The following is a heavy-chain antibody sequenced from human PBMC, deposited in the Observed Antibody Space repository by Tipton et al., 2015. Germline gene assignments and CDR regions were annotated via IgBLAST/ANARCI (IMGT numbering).Heavy chain of an antibody. Sequence: TLSLTCSVSGGSIDSYYWSWIRQPPGMRLEWIGYIYYSGSTNYNPSLKSRVTISVDTSKNQFSLKLSSVTAADTAVYYCARGHYVSRMDVWGQGTTVTVSS. J-gene: IGHJ6*02. D-gene: IGHD3-10*01. CDR1: GGSIDSYY. CDR3: ARGHYVSRMDV. CDR2: IYYSGST. V-gene: IGHV4-59*01.